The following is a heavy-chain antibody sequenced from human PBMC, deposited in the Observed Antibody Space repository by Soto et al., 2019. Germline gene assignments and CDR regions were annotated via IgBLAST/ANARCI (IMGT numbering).Heavy chain of an antibody. Sequence: PWGSLRLSCAASGFTFSSYSMNWVRQAPGKGLEWVSYISSSSSTIYYADSVKGRFTISRDNAKNSLYLQMNSLRDEDTAVYYCAREAGTWHLPLNWFDPWGQGTLVTVS. V-gene: IGHV3-48*02. CDR2: ISSSSSTI. CDR1: GFTFSSYS. J-gene: IGHJ5*02. D-gene: IGHD6-19*01. CDR3: AREAGTWHLPLNWFDP.